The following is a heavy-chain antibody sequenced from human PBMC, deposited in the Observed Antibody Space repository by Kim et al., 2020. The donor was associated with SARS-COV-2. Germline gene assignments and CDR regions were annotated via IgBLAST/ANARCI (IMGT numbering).Heavy chain of an antibody. CDR3: ARSPVVMMFRIIPVMHWYFDL. D-gene: IGHD2-8*01. V-gene: IGHV4-39*01. Sequence: SETLSLTCTVSGGSISDTTYYWGWIRQSPGEGLEWIGTIYYSGSTYHNPSLESRVTLSVDTSKNQFSLKLSSVTAADTAVYFCARSPVVMMFRIIPVMHWYFDLWGRGTLVTVSS. J-gene: IGHJ2*01. CDR2: IYYSGST. CDR1: GGSISDTTYY.